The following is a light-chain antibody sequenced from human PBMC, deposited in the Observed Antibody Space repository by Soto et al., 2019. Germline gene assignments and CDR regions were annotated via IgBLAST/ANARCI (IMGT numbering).Light chain of an antibody. CDR1: QTISNY. V-gene: IGKV1-39*01. J-gene: IGKJ4*01. CDR3: QQSYSAPTA. Sequence: DIQMTQSPSSLSASVGDRVTITCRASQTISNYLNWYQQKSGQAPKLMVSTAASLQSGVTSRFSGSGSGTDFTLTITTLQPEDFATYYCQQSYSAPTAFGGGTKVDIK. CDR2: TAA.